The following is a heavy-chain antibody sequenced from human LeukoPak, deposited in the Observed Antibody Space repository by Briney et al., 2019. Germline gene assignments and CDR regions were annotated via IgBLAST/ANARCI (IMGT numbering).Heavy chain of an antibody. CDR1: RFTFSNYW. V-gene: IGHV3-74*01. D-gene: IGHD1-26*01. Sequence: PGGSLRLPCAASRFTFSNYWMHWVRQGPGKGLVWVSRISGDGRITRNADSVKGRFFISRDNAKNTLYLQMNSLRAEDTAVYYCARGGSPPEALGDTFDIWGQETMVTVSS. J-gene: IGHJ3*02. CDR3: ARGGSPPEALGDTFDI. CDR2: ISGDGRIT.